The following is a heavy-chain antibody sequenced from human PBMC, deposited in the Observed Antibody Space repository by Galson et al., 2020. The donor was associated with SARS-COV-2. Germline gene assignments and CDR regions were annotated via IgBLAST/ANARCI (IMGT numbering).Heavy chain of an antibody. CDR1: GFTFSTSG. CDR3: AKEGDSLHWYFDL. Sequence: GESLKISCAASGFTFSTSGMHWVRQAPGKGLEWVAVISSDGGNKYYVDSVRGRFTISRDNSKNTLYLQMSSLRAEDTAVYYCAKEGDSLHWYFDLWGRGTLVTVSS. J-gene: IGHJ2*01. D-gene: IGHD2-21*01. V-gene: IGHV3-30*18. CDR2: ISSDGGNK.